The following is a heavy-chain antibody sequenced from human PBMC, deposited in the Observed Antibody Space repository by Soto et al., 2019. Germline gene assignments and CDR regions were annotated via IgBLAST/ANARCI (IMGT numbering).Heavy chain of an antibody. J-gene: IGHJ6*02. CDR3: AKNYGDYDKGNYYYELDG. D-gene: IGHD4-17*01. Sequence: SVKVSCKASGGTFSSYAISWVRQAPGQGLEWMGGIIPIFGTANYAQKFQGRVTITADESTSTAYMELSSLRSEDTAVYYCAKNYGDYDKGNYYYELDGWGQGTTVTVSS. CDR2: IIPIFGTA. CDR1: GGTFSSYA. V-gene: IGHV1-69*13.